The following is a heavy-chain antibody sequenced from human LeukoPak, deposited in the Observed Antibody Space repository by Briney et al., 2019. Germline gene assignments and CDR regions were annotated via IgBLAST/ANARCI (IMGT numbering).Heavy chain of an antibody. D-gene: IGHD6-6*01. CDR1: GFTFSSNW. J-gene: IGHJ4*02. V-gene: IGHV4/OR15-8*02. Sequence: PGGSLRLSCVGSGFTFSSNWMHWVRQPPGKGLEWIGEIYHSGNSNYNPSLKSRVTISVDKSNNQFSLKLSSVTAADTAVYYCARDVGARLPGYWGQGTLVTVSS. CDR2: IYHSGNS. CDR3: ARDVGARLPGY.